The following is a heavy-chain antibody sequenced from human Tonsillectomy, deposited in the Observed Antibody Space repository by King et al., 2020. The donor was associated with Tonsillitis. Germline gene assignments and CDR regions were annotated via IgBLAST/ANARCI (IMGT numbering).Heavy chain of an antibody. V-gene: IGHV3-30-3*01. J-gene: IGHJ6*02. Sequence: HVQLVESGGGVVQPGRSLRLSCAASGFTFSSYAMHWVRQAPGKGLEWVAVISYDGSNKYYADSVKGRFTISRDNSKNTLYLQMNSLRAEDTAVYYCARERYCSSYYYYGMDVWGQGTTVTVSS. CDR1: GFTFSSYA. D-gene: IGHD2-2*01. CDR2: ISYDGSNK. CDR3: ARERYCSSYYYYGMDV.